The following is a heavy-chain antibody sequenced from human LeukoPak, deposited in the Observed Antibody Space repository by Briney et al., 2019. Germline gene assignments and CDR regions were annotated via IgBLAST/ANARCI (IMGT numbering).Heavy chain of an antibody. V-gene: IGHV3-30-3*01. CDR3: ARGREYGDYVNYFDY. D-gene: IGHD4-17*01. Sequence: PGGSLRLSCAASGFTFSSYAMHWVRQAPGKGLEWVAVISYDGSNKYYADSVKGRFTISRDNSKNTLYLQMNSLRAEDTAVYYCARGREYGDYVNYFDYWGQGTLVTVSS. J-gene: IGHJ4*02. CDR1: GFTFSSYA. CDR2: ISYDGSNK.